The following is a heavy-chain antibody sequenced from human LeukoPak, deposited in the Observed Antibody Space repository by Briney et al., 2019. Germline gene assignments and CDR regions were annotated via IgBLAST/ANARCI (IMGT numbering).Heavy chain of an antibody. Sequence: PGGSLRLSCAASGFTFSSSAMSWVRQAPGKGLEWVSGISGSGDSDSTYYADSVKGRFTISRDNSRNTLYLQMSSLRAEDTAVYYCAKADSSGWYESNWFDPWGQGTLVTVSS. CDR1: GFTFSSSA. CDR2: ISGSGDSDST. V-gene: IGHV3-23*01. J-gene: IGHJ5*02. CDR3: AKADSSGWYESNWFDP. D-gene: IGHD6-19*01.